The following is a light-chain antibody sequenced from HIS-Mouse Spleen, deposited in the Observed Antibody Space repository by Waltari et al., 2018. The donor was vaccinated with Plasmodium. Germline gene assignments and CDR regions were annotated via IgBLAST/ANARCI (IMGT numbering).Light chain of an antibody. CDR3: QQRSNWPRVLT. V-gene: IGKV3-11*01. Sequence: EIVLTQSPATLSLSPGERATLSCRASQSVSSYLAWYQQKPGQAPRLLIYDASNRATGSPARVSGSWSGTDFTLTISSLEPEDFAVYYCQQRSNWPRVLTFGGGTKVEIK. CDR1: QSVSSY. CDR2: DAS. J-gene: IGKJ4*01.